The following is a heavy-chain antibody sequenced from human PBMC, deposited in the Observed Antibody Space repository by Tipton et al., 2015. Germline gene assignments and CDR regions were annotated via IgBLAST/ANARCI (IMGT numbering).Heavy chain of an antibody. CDR2: ISWDGRNK. V-gene: IGHV3-33*05. J-gene: IGHJ4*02. CDR1: GFTLTRYG. D-gene: IGHD2-2*01. Sequence: SLRLSCVASGFTLTRYGLNWVRQAPGKGLEWVAVISWDGRNKYYADSVKGRFTVSRDTSKNTLYLQMDSLGADDTAVYYCARDYCSVTSCYDYWGQGTLVTVSS. CDR3: ARDYCSVTSCYDY.